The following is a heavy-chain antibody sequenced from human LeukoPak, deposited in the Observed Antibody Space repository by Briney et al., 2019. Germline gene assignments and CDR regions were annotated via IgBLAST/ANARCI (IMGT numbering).Heavy chain of an antibody. J-gene: IGHJ6*02. D-gene: IGHD6-13*01. CDR3: ARDTPYSSSWQSYYGMDV. CDR2: IKQDGNEK. V-gene: IGHV3-7*01. Sequence: GGSLRLSCAASGFTFSSYWMSWVRQAPGKGLEWVANIKQDGNEKYYVDSVKGRFTISRDNAKNSLYLQMNSLRAEDTALYYCARDTPYSSSWQSYYGMDVWGQGTTVTVSS. CDR1: GFTFSSYW.